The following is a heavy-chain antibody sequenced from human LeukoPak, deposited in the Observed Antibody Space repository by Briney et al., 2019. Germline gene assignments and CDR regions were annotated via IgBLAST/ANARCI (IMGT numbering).Heavy chain of an antibody. J-gene: IGHJ3*02. CDR2: ISGRGGST. CDR3: AKNSGSYPSNDAFDM. V-gene: IGHV3-23*01. D-gene: IGHD1-26*01. CDR1: GFTFSSYA. Sequence: PGGSLRLSCAASGFTFSSYAMTWVRQAPGKGLEWVSAISGRGGSTYYADSVKGRFTISRDNSKNTLYLQVNSLRAEDTAVYYCAKNSGSYPSNDAFDMWGQGTLVTVSS.